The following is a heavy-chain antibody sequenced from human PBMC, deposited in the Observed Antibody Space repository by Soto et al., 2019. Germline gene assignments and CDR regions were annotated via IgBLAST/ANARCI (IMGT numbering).Heavy chain of an antibody. V-gene: IGHV1-69*06. CDR2: IIPIFGTA. Sequence: SVKVSCKASGGTFSSYAISWVRQAPGQGLEWMGGIIPIFGTANYAQKFQGRVTITADKSTSTAYMELSSLRSEDTAVYYCANDFWSGYYTVDIWGQGTMVTVSS. CDR3: ANDFWSGYYTVDI. J-gene: IGHJ3*02. D-gene: IGHD3-3*01. CDR1: GGTFSSYA.